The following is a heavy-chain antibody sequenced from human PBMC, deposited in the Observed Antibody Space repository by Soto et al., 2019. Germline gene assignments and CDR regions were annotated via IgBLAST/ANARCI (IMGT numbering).Heavy chain of an antibody. CDR2: IRSKAYGGTT. Sequence: GGSLRLSCTASGFTFGDYAMSWFRQAPGKGLEWVGFIRSKAYGGTTEYAASVKGRFTISRDDSKSIAYLQMNSLKTEDTAVYYCTRDCEEYQLLACYYYMDVWGKGTTVTVSS. D-gene: IGHD2-2*01. V-gene: IGHV3-49*03. CDR3: TRDCEEYQLLACYYYMDV. J-gene: IGHJ6*03. CDR1: GFTFGDYA.